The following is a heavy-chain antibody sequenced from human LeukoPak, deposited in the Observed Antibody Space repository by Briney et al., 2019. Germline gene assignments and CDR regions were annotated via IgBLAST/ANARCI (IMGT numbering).Heavy chain of an antibody. CDR2: IKQDGSEQ. J-gene: IGHJ4*02. Sequence: PAVTLSLSCTASGFTFSNYRMSWLPQAPGKRLEGVTNIKQDGSEQYYVVSVRGSFTISRDNAKDSLYLQINSLGAEDTAVYYCAGKWAVSGSSYFCYWGQGTLVTVAS. CDR3: AGKWAVSGSSYFCY. D-gene: IGHD6-19*01. V-gene: IGHV3-7*01. CDR1: GFTFSNYR.